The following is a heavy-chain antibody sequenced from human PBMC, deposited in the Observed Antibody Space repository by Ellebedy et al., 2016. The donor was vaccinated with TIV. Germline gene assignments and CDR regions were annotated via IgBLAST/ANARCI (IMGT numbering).Heavy chain of an antibody. CDR2: IGTAGDT. CDR3: ARASDSSGQPLDY. V-gene: IGHV3-13*01. CDR1: GFTFSSYD. D-gene: IGHD3-22*01. J-gene: IGHJ4*02. Sequence: GESLKISCAASGFTFSSYDMHWVRQATGKGLEWVSAIGTAGDTYYPGSVKGRFTISRENAKNSLYLQMNSLRAGDTAVYYCARASDSSGQPLDYWGQGTLVTVSS.